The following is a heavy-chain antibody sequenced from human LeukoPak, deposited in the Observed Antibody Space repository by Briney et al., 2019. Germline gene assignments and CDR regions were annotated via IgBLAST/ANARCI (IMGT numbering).Heavy chain of an antibody. Sequence: PSETLSLTCTVSGGSISSYYWSWIRQPAGKGLEWIGRIYTSGSTNYNPSLKSRVTMSVDTSKNQSSLKLSSVTAADTAVYYCAREGLYCSSTSCYTSWFDPWGQGTLVTVSS. CDR3: AREGLYCSSTSCYTSWFDP. CDR2: IYTSGST. J-gene: IGHJ5*02. V-gene: IGHV4-4*07. D-gene: IGHD2-2*02. CDR1: GGSISSYY.